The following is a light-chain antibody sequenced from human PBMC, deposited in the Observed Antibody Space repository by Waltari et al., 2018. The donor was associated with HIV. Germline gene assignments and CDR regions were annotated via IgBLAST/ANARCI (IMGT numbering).Light chain of an antibody. CDR2: EVS. V-gene: IGLV2-23*02. J-gene: IGLJ1*01. CDR1: SSDVGSYNL. Sequence: QSALTQPASVSGSPGQSITISCTGTSSDVGSYNLVSWYQQHPVTAPKLMLSEVSKRPSGVSNRFSGSKSGNTASLTITGLQGEDEAEYYCCSYAGTSTYVFGTGTKVTVL. CDR3: CSYAGTSTYV.